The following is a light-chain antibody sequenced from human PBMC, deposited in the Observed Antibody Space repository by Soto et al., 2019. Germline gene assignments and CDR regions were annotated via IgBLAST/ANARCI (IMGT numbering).Light chain of an antibody. CDR2: GAS. CDR3: QHRGKWPWT. CDR1: QSVSSY. V-gene: IGKV3-11*01. J-gene: IGKJ2*01. Sequence: EIVLTQSPATLSLSPGERATLSCRASQSVSSYLAWYQQKPGQAPRLLIYGASNRATGIPARFSGSGSGTDFSLTISSLESEDFAVYYCQHRGKWPWTFGQGTKLEIK.